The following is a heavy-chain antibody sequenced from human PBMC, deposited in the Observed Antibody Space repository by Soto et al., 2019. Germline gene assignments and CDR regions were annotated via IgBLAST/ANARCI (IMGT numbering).Heavy chain of an antibody. D-gene: IGHD7-27*01. CDR3: ARDPKTSGGQHWAFNYFDS. J-gene: IGHJ4*02. V-gene: IGHV1-69*01. CDR1: GGTFDIFS. CDR2: IIPIFGTA. Sequence: QVHLVQSGAEVKKPGSSVKVSCKASGGTFDIFSISWVRQAPGQGLEWMGGIIPIFGTAEYSQKFQGRVTITADESTSTSYMELSSLRFEDTAVYYCARDPKTSGGQHWAFNYFDSWGQGTLVTVSS.